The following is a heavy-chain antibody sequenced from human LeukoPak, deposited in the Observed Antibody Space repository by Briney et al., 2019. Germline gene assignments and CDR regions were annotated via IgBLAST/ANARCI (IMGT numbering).Heavy chain of an antibody. J-gene: IGHJ4*02. V-gene: IGHV1-8*01. CDR1: GYTFTSYD. Sequence: VSVKVSCKASGYTFTSYDINWVRQATGQGPEWLGWMNPNSGNTGYAQKFQGRVTMTGNTSITTAYMELSSLRSEDTAVYYCARGPRGDYLWGSYRYPFENWGQGTLVTVSS. CDR3: ARGPRGDYLWGSYRYPFEN. CDR2: MNPNSGNT. D-gene: IGHD3-16*02.